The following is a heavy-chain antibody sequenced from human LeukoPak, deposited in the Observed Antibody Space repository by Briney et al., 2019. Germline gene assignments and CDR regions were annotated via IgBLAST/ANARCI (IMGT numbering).Heavy chain of an antibody. Sequence: GGSLRLSCAASGFTFSSYAMHWVRQAPGKGLEWVAVISCDGSNKYYADSVKGRFTISRDNSKNTLYLQMNSLRAEDTAVYYCARDPITMIEGGAFDIWGQGTMVTVSS. V-gene: IGHV3-30-3*01. J-gene: IGHJ3*02. D-gene: IGHD3-22*01. CDR2: ISCDGSNK. CDR3: ARDPITMIEGGAFDI. CDR1: GFTFSSYA.